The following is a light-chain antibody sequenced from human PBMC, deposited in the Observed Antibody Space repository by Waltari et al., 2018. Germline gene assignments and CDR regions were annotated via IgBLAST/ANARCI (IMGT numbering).Light chain of an antibody. CDR3: NSYTSSSTRV. CDR1: RSAIGTYDH. Sequence: QSALTQPASVSGSPGQSITIPCTGPRSAIGTYDHVSWYQQYPGEAPQPMIFDVSNRPSGVSHRFSGSKSGNTASLTISGLQAEDEADYYCNSYTSSSTRVFGTGTKVTVL. V-gene: IGLV2-14*03. J-gene: IGLJ1*01. CDR2: DVS.